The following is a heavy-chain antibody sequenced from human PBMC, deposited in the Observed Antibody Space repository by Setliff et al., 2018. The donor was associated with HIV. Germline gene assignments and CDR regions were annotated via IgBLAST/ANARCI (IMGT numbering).Heavy chain of an antibody. CDR2: VYHSGKT. CDR3: ARRNSNDYENWFDP. V-gene: IGHV4-38-2*02. CDR1: GQFISDGYY. Sequence: SETLSLTCTVSGQFISDGYYWGWIRQPPGKGLEWIGSVYHSGKTYNNPSLKSRVTVSADTSKNQFSLKLSSVTAADTAVYYCARRNSNDYENWFDPWGQGTLVTVSS. D-gene: IGHD3-22*01. J-gene: IGHJ5*02.